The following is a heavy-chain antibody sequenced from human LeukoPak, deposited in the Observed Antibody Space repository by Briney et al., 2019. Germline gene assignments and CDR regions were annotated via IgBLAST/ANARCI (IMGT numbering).Heavy chain of an antibody. CDR2: IYHSGTT. J-gene: IGHJ4*02. CDR1: GYSITSSSW. D-gene: IGHD3-10*01. Sequence: PSETLSLTCAVSGYSITSSSWWGWIRQPPGKGLEWIGYIYHSGTTYYNPSLQSRVTMSVDTSKNQFSLKLSSVTAVDTAVYYCARKENVYYYFDYRGQGTLVTVSS. CDR3: ARKENVYYYFDY. V-gene: IGHV4-28*01.